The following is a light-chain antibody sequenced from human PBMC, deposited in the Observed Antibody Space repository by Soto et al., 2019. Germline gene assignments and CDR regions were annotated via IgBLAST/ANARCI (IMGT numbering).Light chain of an antibody. V-gene: IGLV1-44*01. CDR3: AAWDASLDGYV. Sequence: QSVLTQPPSASGTPGQRVTISCSTSSSNLGDNTVNWYQQVPGTAPKLLIYSYDQRPSGVPDRFSGSKSGTSASLAISGLQSEDEADYYCAAWDASLDGYVFGTGTKLT. CDR2: SYD. CDR1: SSNLGDNT. J-gene: IGLJ1*01.